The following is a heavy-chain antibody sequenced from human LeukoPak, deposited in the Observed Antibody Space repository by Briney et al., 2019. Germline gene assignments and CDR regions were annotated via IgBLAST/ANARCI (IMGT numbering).Heavy chain of an antibody. J-gene: IGHJ4*02. V-gene: IGHV1-18*01. CDR1: GYTFTSYG. Sequence: ASVKVSCKASGYTFTSYGISWVRQAPGQGLEWMGWISAYNGNTNYAQKLQGRVTMTTDTSTSTAYMELRSLRSDDTAVYYCARDGAGLRYFDWLANFDYWGQGTLVTVSS. D-gene: IGHD3-9*01. CDR3: ARDGAGLRYFDWLANFDY. CDR2: ISAYNGNT.